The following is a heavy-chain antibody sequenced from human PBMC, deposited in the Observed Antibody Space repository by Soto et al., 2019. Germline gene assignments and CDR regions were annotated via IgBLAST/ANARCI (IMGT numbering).Heavy chain of an antibody. J-gene: IGHJ6*03. CDR3: ARPATKDYYYYMDV. CDR1: GGSISSYY. Sequence: SETLSLTCTVSGGSISSYYWSWIRQPPGKGLEWIGYIYYSGSTNYNPSLKSRVTISVDTSKNQFSLKLSSVTAADTAVYYCARPATKDYYYYMDVWGKGTTVTVSS. D-gene: IGHD5-12*01. CDR2: IYYSGST. V-gene: IGHV4-59*08.